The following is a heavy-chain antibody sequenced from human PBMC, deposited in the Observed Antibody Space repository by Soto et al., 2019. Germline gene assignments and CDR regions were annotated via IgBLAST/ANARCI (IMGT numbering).Heavy chain of an antibody. CDR1: GGSFSGYY. CDR3: ARAGLSGGYSYGYSHYFDY. D-gene: IGHD5-18*01. CDR2: INHSGST. Sequence: PSETLSLTCAVYGGSFSGYYWSWIRQPPGKGLEWIGEINHSGSTNYNPSLKSRVTISVDTSKNQFSLKLSSVTAADTAVYYCARAGLSGGYSYGYSHYFDYWGQGXLVTVYS. V-gene: IGHV4-34*01. J-gene: IGHJ4*02.